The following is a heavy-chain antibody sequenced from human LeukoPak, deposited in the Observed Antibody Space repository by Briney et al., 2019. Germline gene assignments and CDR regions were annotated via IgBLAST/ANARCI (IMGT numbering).Heavy chain of an antibody. CDR3: TSSIVGAAFDY. D-gene: IGHD1-26*01. CDR2: IIPVLGIA. CDR1: GGTFSSYA. V-gene: IGHV1-69*04. Sequence: GASVKVSCKASGGTFSSYAISWVRQAPGQGLEWMGRIIPVLGIANYAQKFQGRVTITADKSTSTAYMELSSLRSEDTAVYYCTSSIVGAAFDYWGQGTLVTVSS. J-gene: IGHJ4*02.